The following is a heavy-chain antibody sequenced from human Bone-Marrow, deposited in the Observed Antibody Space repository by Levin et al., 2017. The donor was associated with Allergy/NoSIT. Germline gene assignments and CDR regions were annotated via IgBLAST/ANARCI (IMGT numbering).Heavy chain of an antibody. D-gene: IGHD5-12*01. V-gene: IGHV3-23*01. J-gene: IGHJ6*03. CDR1: GFTLSSYA. Sequence: SCAASGFTLSSYAVGWVRQAPGKGLEWVSAISGTGGSTYYADSVRGRFTISRDDSKNTLYLQMNSLRAEDTAVYYCAKDRAYDVYYHYYMDVWGKGTTVTVSS. CDR2: ISGTGGST. CDR3: AKDRAYDVYYHYYMDV.